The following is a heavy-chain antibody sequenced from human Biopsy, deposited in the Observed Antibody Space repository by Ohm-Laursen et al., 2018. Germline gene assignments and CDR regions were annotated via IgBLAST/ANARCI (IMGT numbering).Heavy chain of an antibody. Sequence: SLRLSCAASGFVVSGTQMSWVRQAPRKGLEWVSVIYSGDSTYCADSVKGRFTISRDESKNTLYLQMNRLRAEDTAVYHCARATYSSGHKIDSWGQGTLVTVSS. D-gene: IGHD6-25*01. V-gene: IGHV3-53*01. J-gene: IGHJ4*02. CDR1: GFVVSGTQ. CDR3: ARATYSSGHKIDS. CDR2: IYSGDST.